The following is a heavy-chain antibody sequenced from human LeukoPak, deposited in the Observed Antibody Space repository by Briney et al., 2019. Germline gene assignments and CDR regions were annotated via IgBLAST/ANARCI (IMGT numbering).Heavy chain of an antibody. Sequence: SETLSLACAVSGYSISSGYYWGWIRPPPGKGLEWIGSIYHSGSTYYNPSLKSRVTISVDTSKNQFSLKLSSVTAADTAVYYCARHEHIVVVIAMIDYWGQGTLVTVSS. CDR2: IYHSGST. V-gene: IGHV4-38-2*01. CDR1: GYSISSGYY. CDR3: ARHEHIVVVIAMIDY. J-gene: IGHJ4*02. D-gene: IGHD2-21*01.